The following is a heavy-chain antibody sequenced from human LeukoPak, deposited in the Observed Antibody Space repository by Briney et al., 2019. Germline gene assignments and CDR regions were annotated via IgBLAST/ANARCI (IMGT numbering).Heavy chain of an antibody. J-gene: IGHJ4*02. D-gene: IGHD6-13*01. CDR3: ARSHIPPAAGSY. CDR1: GGSFSGYY. CDR2: INHSGST. Sequence: SETLSLTCAVYGGSFSGYYWSWIRQPPGKGLEWIGEINHSGSTNYNPSLKSRVTISVDTSKNQFSLKLSSVTAADTAVYYCARSHIPPAAGSYWGQGTLVTVSS. V-gene: IGHV4-34*01.